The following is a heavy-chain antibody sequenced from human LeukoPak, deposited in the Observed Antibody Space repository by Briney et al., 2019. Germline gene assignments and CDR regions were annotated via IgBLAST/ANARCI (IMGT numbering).Heavy chain of an antibody. CDR1: GFTFSNYE. CDR2: ISISGTTI. CDR3: ARDRGYTQDY. J-gene: IGHJ4*02. D-gene: IGHD5-12*01. Sequence: GGSLRLSCAASGFTFSNYEMNWLRPAPGKGLEWVSYISISGTTIHYADSVKGRFTISRDNAKNSLYLQMNSLRAEDTAVYYGARDRGYTQDYWGQGTLVTVSS. V-gene: IGHV3-48*03.